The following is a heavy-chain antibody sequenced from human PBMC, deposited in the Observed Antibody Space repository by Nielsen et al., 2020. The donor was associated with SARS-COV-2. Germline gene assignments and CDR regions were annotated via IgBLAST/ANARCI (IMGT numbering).Heavy chain of an antibody. CDR1: GFTFDDYG. CDR3: ARVGAVAAEYGMDV. CDR2: IYSGGST. Sequence: GESLKISCAASGFTFDDYGMSWVRQAPGKGLEWVSVIYSGGSTYYADSVKGRFTISRDNSKNTLYLQMNSLRAEDTAVYYCARVGAVAAEYGMDVWGQGTTVTVSS. V-gene: IGHV3-66*01. J-gene: IGHJ6*02. D-gene: IGHD6-19*01.